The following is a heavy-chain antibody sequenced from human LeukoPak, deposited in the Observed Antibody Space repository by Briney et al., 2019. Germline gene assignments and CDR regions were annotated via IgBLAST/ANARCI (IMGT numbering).Heavy chain of an antibody. J-gene: IGHJ4*02. CDR3: AKDHYWSIDY. D-gene: IGHD3-3*01. CDR1: GFPFSSYW. Sequence: GGSLRLSCVASGFPFSSYWMTWVRQAPGKGLEWVANIKQDGSKKSYVDSVKGRFTISRDIAKNTLYLQMNGLRAEDTGVYYCAKDHYWSIDYWGRGTLVTVSS. V-gene: IGHV3-7*01. CDR2: IKQDGSKK.